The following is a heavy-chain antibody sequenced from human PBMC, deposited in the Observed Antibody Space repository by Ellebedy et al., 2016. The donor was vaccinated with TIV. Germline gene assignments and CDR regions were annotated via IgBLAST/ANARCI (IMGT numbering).Heavy chain of an antibody. CDR1: GYTFTNYG. J-gene: IGHJ4*02. CDR3: ARDMVQGMVARYLWFDY. D-gene: IGHD5-12*01. V-gene: IGHV1-18*01. Sequence: ASVKVSCKASGYTFTNYGISWVRQAPGQGLEWMGWISGYNGNKNYAQKFQASVTMSTDTSTTTAYMELRSLRSDDTAVYFCARDMVQGMVARYLWFDYWGQGTLITVSS. CDR2: ISGYNGNK.